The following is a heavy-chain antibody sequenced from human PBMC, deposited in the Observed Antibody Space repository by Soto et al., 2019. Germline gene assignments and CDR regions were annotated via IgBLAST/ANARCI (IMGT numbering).Heavy chain of an antibody. D-gene: IGHD3-16*01. CDR1: GGSFSGYY. V-gene: IGHV4-34*01. J-gene: IGHJ5*02. CDR2: INHSGST. Sequence: QVQLQQWGAGLLKPSETLSLTCAVYGGSFSGYYWSCIRQPPGKGVEWIGEINHSGSTNYNPSLKSRVTISVDTAMNQFSPKLSSVTAADTAVYYCARGRGGGWFDPWGQGTLVTVSS. CDR3: ARGRGGGWFDP.